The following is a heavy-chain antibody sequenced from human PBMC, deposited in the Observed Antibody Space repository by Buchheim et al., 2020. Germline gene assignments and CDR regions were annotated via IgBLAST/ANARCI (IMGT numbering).Heavy chain of an antibody. CDR1: GDSVSSNGAA. D-gene: IGHD3-3*01. J-gene: IGHJ4*02. V-gene: IGHV6-1*01. CDR3: GREYDFGVVSH. Sequence: QVQLQQTGPGLVKPSQTLSVTCAISGDSVSSNGAAWNWIRQSPSSGLEWLGRTYYRSKWYRDYAISVKSRISINADTSKNQFSLQLNSATPDDTALYYCGREYDFGVVSHWGQGTL. CDR2: TYYRSKWYR.